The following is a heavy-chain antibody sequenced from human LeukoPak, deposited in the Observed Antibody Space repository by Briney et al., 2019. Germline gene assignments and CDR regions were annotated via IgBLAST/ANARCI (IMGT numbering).Heavy chain of an antibody. CDR2: IIPILGIA. CDR3: ARFTYGVYVGVLDY. Sequence: SVKVSCKASGGTFSSYAISWVRQAPGQGLEWMGRIIPILGIANYAQKFQGRVTITADKSTSTAYMELSSLRSEDTAVYYCARFTYGVYVGVLDYWGQGTLVTVSS. D-gene: IGHD4-17*01. CDR1: GGTFSSYA. V-gene: IGHV1-69*04. J-gene: IGHJ4*02.